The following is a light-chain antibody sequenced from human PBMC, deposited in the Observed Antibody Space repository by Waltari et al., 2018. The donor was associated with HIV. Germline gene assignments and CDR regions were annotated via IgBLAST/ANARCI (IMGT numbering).Light chain of an antibody. J-gene: IGLJ2*01. Sequence: SYELTQPPSVSVSPGQTARITCSGDSFPKQSAYWYQQKSGQAPVLVIYEDSKRPSGIPERFSGSSSGTMATLTISGAQVEDEADYYCYSTDSSGNHVVFGGGTKLTVL. V-gene: IGLV3-10*01. CDR2: EDS. CDR1: SFPKQS. CDR3: YSTDSSGNHVV.